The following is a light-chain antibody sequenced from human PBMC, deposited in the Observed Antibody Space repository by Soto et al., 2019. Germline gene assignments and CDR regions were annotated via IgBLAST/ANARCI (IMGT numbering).Light chain of an antibody. CDR3: QQYGSSPPIT. V-gene: IGKV3-20*01. Sequence: EIVLTQSPGTLSLSPGERATLSCRAGQSVSSSYLAWYQQKPGQAPRLLIYGASSRATGIPDRFSGSGSGTDFTLPISRLEPEDFAVYYCQQYGSSPPITFGQGTRLEIK. CDR2: GAS. CDR1: QSVSSSY. J-gene: IGKJ5*01.